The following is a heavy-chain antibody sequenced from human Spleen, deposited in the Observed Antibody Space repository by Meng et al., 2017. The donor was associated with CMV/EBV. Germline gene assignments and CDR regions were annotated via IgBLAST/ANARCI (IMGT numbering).Heavy chain of an antibody. CDR1: GYRFTTYW. Sequence: GESLKISCKGSGYRFTTYWIVWVRQMPGKGLEWMGIIYPGESDTRYSPSFQGQVTISADKSIRTVYLQWSSLKASDTAMYYCARSRDFYYGMDVWGQGTTVTVSS. CDR3: ARSRDFYYGMDV. CDR2: IYPGESDT. V-gene: IGHV5-51*01. J-gene: IGHJ6*02.